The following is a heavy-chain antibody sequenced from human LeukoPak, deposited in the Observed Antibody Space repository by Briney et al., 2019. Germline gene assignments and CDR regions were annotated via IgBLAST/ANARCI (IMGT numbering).Heavy chain of an antibody. CDR2: IYYSGST. CDR3: ARHRPIGYFDY. Sequence: SETLSLTCTVSGGSISSYYWSWIRQPPGKGLEWIGYIYYSGSTNYNPSLKSRVTISVDTSKNQFSLKLSSVTAADTAVYYCARHRPIGYFDYWGQGTLVTVSA. V-gene: IGHV4-59*08. D-gene: IGHD3-22*01. J-gene: IGHJ4*02. CDR1: GGSISSYY.